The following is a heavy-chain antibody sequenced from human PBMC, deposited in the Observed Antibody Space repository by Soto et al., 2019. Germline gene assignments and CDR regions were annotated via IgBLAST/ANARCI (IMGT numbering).Heavy chain of an antibody. CDR3: ARDNQEYVGAFDI. CDR2: IYYSGST. Sequence: SETLSLTCTVSGGSISSGGYYWSWIRQHPGKGLEWIGYIYYSGSTYYNPSLKSRVTISVDTSKNQFSLKLSSVTAADTAVYYCARDNQEYVGAFDIWGQGTMVTVSS. CDR1: GGSISSGGYY. J-gene: IGHJ3*02. D-gene: IGHD3-16*01. V-gene: IGHV4-31*03.